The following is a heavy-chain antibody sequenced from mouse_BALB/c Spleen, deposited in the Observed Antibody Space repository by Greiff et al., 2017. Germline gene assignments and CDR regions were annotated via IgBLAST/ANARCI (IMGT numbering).Heavy chain of an antibody. Sequence: EVMLVESGGGLVQPGGSLRLSCATSGFTFTDYYMSWVRQPPGKALEWLGFIRNKANGYTTEYSASVKGRFTISRDNSQSILYLQMNTLRAEDSATYYCAREGGNYASFAYWGQGTLVTVSA. V-gene: IGHV7-3*02. J-gene: IGHJ3*01. CDR1: GFTFTDYY. D-gene: IGHD2-1*01. CDR3: AREGGNYASFAY. CDR2: IRNKANGYTT.